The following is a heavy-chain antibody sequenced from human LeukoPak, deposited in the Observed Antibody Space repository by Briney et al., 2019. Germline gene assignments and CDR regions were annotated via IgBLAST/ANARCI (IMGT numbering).Heavy chain of an antibody. V-gene: IGHV3-23*01. D-gene: IGHD2-2*01. Sequence: GGSLRLSCAASGFTFDDYVMNWVRQAPGKGLEWVSTISGSGGATYYADSVKGRFTISRDNSKITLYLQMNGLRAEDTALFYCAKAVVVVPAATPFDYWGLGTLVTVSS. CDR3: AKAVVVVPAATPFDY. CDR2: ISGSGGAT. CDR1: GFTFDDYV. J-gene: IGHJ4*02.